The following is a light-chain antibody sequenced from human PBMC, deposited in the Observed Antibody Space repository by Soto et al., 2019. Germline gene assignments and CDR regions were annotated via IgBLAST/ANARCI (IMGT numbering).Light chain of an antibody. CDR1: SSNIGNNY. CDR3: GTWDSSLGAGV. V-gene: IGLV1-51*02. J-gene: IGLJ3*02. Sequence: QSVLTQPPSVSAAPGQKVTISCSGSSSNIGNNYVSWYQQLPGTAPKLLNYENNKRPSGIPDRFSGSKSGTSATLGITGLQTGDEADYYCGTWDSSLGAGVFGGGTKLTVL. CDR2: ENN.